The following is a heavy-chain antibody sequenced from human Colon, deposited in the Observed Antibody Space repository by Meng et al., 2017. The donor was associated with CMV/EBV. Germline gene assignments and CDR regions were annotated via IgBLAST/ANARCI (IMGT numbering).Heavy chain of an antibody. CDR1: GFTFSSYE. CDR3: AKHDYDFWTGYNLYFGY. J-gene: IGHJ4*02. Sequence: GESLKISCAASGFTFSSYEMNWVRQAPGKGLEWVSYISSSGSTIYYADSVKGRFTISRDNSKNTLYLQMNSLRVEDTAIYYCAKHDYDFWTGYNLYFGYWGQGAVVTVSS. D-gene: IGHD3-3*01. CDR2: ISSSGSTI. V-gene: IGHV3-48*03.